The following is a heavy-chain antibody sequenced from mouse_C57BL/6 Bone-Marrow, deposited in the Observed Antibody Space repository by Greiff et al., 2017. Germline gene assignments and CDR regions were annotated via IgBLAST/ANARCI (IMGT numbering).Heavy chain of an antibody. CDR1: GYTFTSYW. CDR2: IYPTSGRT. D-gene: IGHD4-1*01. Sequence: QVQLQQPGAELVKPGASVKMSCKASGYTFTSYWITWVKQRPGQGLEWIGDIYPTSGRTNYNEKFKSKAILTVDTSSHTAYMQLSSLTSEDSAVFYCESSGPLGRSFDYWGQGTTPTVSS. V-gene: IGHV1-55*01. J-gene: IGHJ2*01. CDR3: ESSGPLGRSFDY.